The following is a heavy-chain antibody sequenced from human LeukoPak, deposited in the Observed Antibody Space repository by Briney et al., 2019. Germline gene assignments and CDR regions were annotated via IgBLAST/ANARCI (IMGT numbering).Heavy chain of an antibody. J-gene: IGHJ3*02. CDR3: ARASLGYFDWQDAFDI. CDR2: INPSGGST. V-gene: IGHV1-46*01. D-gene: IGHD3-9*01. Sequence: ASVKVSCKASGYTFTSYYMHWVRQAPGQGLEWMGIINPSGGSTSYAQKFQGRVTITRDTSASTAYMELSSLRSEDTAVYYCARASLGYFDWQDAFDIWGQGTMVTVSS. CDR1: GYTFTSYY.